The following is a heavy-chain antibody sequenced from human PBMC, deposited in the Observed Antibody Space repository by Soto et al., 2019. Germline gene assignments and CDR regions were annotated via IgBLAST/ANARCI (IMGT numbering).Heavy chain of an antibody. D-gene: IGHD1-26*01. J-gene: IGHJ4*02. V-gene: IGHV4-61*05. CDR3: ARLGGSYAVPHFDY. Sequence: SETLSLSCTVSGGSISGTSSYWGWIRQPPGKGLEWMGYIYYSGTTTNYNPSLKSRVTLSVDTSKNQFSLKLSSVTAADTAVYYCARLGGSYAVPHFDYWGQGTLVTVSS. CDR1: GGSISGTSSY. CDR2: IYYSGTTT.